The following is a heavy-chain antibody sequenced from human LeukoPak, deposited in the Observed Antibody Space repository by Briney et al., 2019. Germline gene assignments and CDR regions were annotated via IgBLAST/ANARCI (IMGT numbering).Heavy chain of an antibody. V-gene: IGHV3-21*01. J-gene: IGHJ3*02. CDR3: ARGLRNTDTFDI. Sequence: PGGSLRLSCAASGFTFSSYSMNWVRQAPGKGLQWVSSISSSGSSIYYADSLKGRFTISRDNAKSSLYLQMNSLRAEDTAIYYCARGLRNTDTFDIWGQGTMVTVSS. CDR1: GFTFSSYS. CDR2: ISSSGSSI.